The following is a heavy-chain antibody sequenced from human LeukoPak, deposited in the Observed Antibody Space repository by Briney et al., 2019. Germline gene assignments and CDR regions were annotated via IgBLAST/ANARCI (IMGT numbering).Heavy chain of an antibody. CDR1: GYTFTSYG. CDR2: ISAYNGNT. CDR3: ARDHPYYGPGSYYTPDY. D-gene: IGHD3-10*01. J-gene: IGHJ4*02. Sequence: ASVKVSCKASGYTFTSYGISWVRQAPGQGLEWMGWISAYNGNTNYAQKLQGRVTMTTDTSTSTAYMELRSLRSDDTAVYYCARDHPYYGPGSYYTPDYWGQGTLVTVSS. V-gene: IGHV1-18*01.